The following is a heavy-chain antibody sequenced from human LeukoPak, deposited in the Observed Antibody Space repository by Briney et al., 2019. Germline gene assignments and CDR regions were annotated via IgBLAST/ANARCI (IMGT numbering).Heavy chain of an antibody. CDR2: IIPIFGTA. V-gene: IGHV1-69*13. Sequence: SVNVSCTASGGTFSSYAISWVRQAPGQGLEWMGGIIPIFGTANYAQKFQGRVTITADESTSTAYMELSSLRSEDTAVYYCARGDTAMPYHWGQGTLVTVSS. D-gene: IGHD5-18*01. CDR3: ARGDTAMPYH. CDR1: GGTFSSYA. J-gene: IGHJ4*02.